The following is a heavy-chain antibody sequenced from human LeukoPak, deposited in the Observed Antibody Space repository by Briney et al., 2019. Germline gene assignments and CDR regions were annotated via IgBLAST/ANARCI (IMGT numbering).Heavy chain of an antibody. D-gene: IGHD3-22*01. Sequence: ASVNVSCKVSGYTLTELSMHWVRQAPGKGVEWMGGFDPEDGETNYAQKFQGRVTMTKDTSTDTAYMELTSLRSEDTAVYYCAITRPYYYDSSGYYCDYWGQGTLVTVSS. CDR3: AITRPYYYDSSGYYCDY. V-gene: IGHV1-24*01. CDR1: GYTLTELS. J-gene: IGHJ4*02. CDR2: FDPEDGET.